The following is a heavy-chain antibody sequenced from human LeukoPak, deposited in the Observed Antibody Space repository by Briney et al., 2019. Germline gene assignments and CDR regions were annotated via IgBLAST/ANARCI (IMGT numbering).Heavy chain of an antibody. J-gene: IGHJ4*02. CDR1: GFTFSSYA. CDR2: ISSSGGST. CDR3: GSSAPRIVGAGKGLSD. D-gene: IGHD1-26*01. V-gene: IGHV3-23*01. Sequence: PGGSLRLSCAVSGFTFSSYAMSWVRQAPGKGLEWVSVISSSGGSTYYSDSVNGRFTISRDNSKNTLYLQMNSLRAEDTAVYYCGSSAPRIVGAGKGLSDWGQGTLVTVSS.